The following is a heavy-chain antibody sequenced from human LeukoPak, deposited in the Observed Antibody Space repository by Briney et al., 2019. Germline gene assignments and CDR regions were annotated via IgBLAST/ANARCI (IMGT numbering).Heavy chain of an antibody. CDR3: ARSREDRGDAFDI. CDR1: AVTFSSSA. V-gene: IGHV3-30-3*01. CDR2: ISYDGSN. Sequence: GGSLRLSCAVSAVTFSSSAMHWVRQAPGKGLEWVAGISYDGSNRFTISRDNSKNTLYLQMNSLRAEDTAVYYCARSREDRGDAFDIWGQGTMVTISS. J-gene: IGHJ3*02.